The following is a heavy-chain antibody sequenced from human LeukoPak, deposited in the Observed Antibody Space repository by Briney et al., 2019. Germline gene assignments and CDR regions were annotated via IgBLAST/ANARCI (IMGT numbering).Heavy chain of an antibody. CDR2: IIPILGIA. Sequence: SVKVSCKASGGTFSSYTISWVRQAPGQGLEWMGRIIPILGIANYAQKFQGRVTITADKSTSTAYMELSSLRSEDTAVYYCARDGMRGSFDYWGQGTLATVSS. J-gene: IGHJ4*02. CDR1: GGTFSSYT. D-gene: IGHD2-8*01. CDR3: ARDGMRGSFDY. V-gene: IGHV1-69*04.